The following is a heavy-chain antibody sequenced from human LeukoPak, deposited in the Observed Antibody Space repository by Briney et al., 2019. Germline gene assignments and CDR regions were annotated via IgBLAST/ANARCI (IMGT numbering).Heavy chain of an antibody. D-gene: IGHD2-21*02. CDR3: ARDSYCGGDCYPDNALDI. V-gene: IGHV4-61*02. CDR2: IYTSGST. J-gene: IGHJ3*02. Sequence: PSETLSLTCTVSGGSISSGSYYWSWIRQPAGKGLEWIGSIYTSGSTNYNPSLKSRVTISVDTSKNQFSLKLSSVTAADTAVYYCARDSYCGGDCYPDNALDIWGQGTMVTVSS. CDR1: GGSISSGSYY.